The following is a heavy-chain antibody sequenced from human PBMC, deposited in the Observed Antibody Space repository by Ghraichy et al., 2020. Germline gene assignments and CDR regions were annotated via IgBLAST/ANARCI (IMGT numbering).Heavy chain of an antibody. CDR3: ARVIIGWYSFDF. V-gene: IGHV4-39*01. Sequence: SETLSLTCSVSGGTISNSRHYWAWVRQPPGKGLEWIGRISQSGSTDYNSSLTSRVSISVDTSKNQFSLTVRSLNAADTAVYFCARVIIGWYSFDFCGQRTLVSV. D-gene: IGHD6-19*01. CDR1: GGTISNSRHY. J-gene: IGHJ4*02. CDR2: ISQSGST.